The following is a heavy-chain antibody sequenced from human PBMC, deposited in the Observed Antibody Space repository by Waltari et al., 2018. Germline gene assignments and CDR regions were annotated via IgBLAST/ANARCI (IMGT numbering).Heavy chain of an antibody. D-gene: IGHD3-10*01. CDR2: INAGNGNT. V-gene: IGHV1-3*01. J-gene: IGHJ4*02. CDR1: GYTFTSYA. CDR3: ARQSVRGVPERVLDY. Sequence: QVQLVQSGAEVKKPGASVKVSCKASGYTFTSYAMHWVRQAPGQRLEWMGWINAGNGNTKYSQKCQGRVTITRDTSASTAYMELSSLRSEDTAVYYCARQSVRGVPERVLDYWGQGTLVTVSS.